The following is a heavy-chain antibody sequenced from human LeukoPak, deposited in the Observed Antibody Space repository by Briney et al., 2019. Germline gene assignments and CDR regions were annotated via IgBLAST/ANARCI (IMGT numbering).Heavy chain of an antibody. CDR2: IDTDGRST. J-gene: IGHJ4*02. CDR3: VRDVWGDRDSYFDY. V-gene: IGHV3-74*01. CDR1: GFTFSSYW. D-gene: IGHD2-21*01. Sequence: GGSLRLSCAASGFTFSSYWMHWVRQAPGKGLVWVSRIDTDGRSTGYPDSVKGRFTVSRDNAKNTLYLQMNSLRAEDTAVYYCVRDVWGDRDSYFDYWGQGALVTVSS.